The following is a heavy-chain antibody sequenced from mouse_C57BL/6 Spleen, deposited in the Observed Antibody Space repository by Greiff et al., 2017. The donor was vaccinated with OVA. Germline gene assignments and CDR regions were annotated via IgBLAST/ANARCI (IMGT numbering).Heavy chain of an antibody. CDR1: GFTFSSYA. J-gene: IGHJ4*01. Sequence: VQLKESGGGLVKPGGSLKLSCAASGFTFSSYAMSWVRQTPEKRLEWVATISDGGSYTYYPDNVKGRFTISRDNAKNNLYLQMSHLKSEDTAMYYCARDDYDRGDYWGQGTSVTVSS. CDR3: ARDDYDRGDY. CDR2: ISDGGSYT. D-gene: IGHD2-4*01. V-gene: IGHV5-4*01.